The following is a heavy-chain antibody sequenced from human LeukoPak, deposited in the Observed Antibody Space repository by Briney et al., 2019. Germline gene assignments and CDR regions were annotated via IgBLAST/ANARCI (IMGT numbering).Heavy chain of an antibody. CDR3: ARVGYFDWGRDDVFDI. CDR1: GFPFSSYS. J-gene: IGHJ3*02. V-gene: IGHV3-48*01. CDR2: ITSYSSTI. D-gene: IGHD3-9*01. Sequence: GGSLRLSCAASGFPFSSYSMNWVCQAPGRGLEWVSYITSYSSTIYYADSVKGRFTISRDNAKNSLYLQMNSLRAEDTAVYYCARVGYFDWGRDDVFDIWGQGTMVTVSS.